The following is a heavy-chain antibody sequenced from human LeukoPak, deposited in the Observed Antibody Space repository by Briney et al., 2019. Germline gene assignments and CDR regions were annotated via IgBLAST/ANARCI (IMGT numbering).Heavy chain of an antibody. J-gene: IGHJ1*01. Sequence: GASLKVSCKASGGTFSSYAISWVRQAPRQGLEWMGGIIPIFDTANYGQKFQGRVTITTDESTSTAYMGLSGLGSEDEAVYYCARGQIVYCGGDCYSGYFQHWGQGTLVTVSS. V-gene: IGHV1-69*05. CDR2: IIPIFDTA. CDR3: ARGQIVYCGGDCYSGYFQH. CDR1: GGTFSSYA. D-gene: IGHD2-21*02.